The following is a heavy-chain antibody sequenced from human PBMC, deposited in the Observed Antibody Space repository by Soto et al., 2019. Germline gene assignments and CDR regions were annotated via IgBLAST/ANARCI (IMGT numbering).Heavy chain of an antibody. J-gene: IGHJ4*02. CDR1: GFTFSSDA. V-gene: IGHV3-23*01. CDR2: ISGGEST. D-gene: IGHD3-16*02. CDR3: AKDYLRLAGY. Sequence: EVQLLESGGGLVQPGGSLRLSCAASGFTFSSDAMTWVRQAPGKGLEWVSAISGGESTFYADSVKGRFTISRDNSKNTLYLQMNSLRAEDTAVDYCAKDYLRLAGYWGQGTLVTVSS.